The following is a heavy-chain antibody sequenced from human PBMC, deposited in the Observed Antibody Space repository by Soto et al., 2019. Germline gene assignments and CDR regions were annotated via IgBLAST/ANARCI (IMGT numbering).Heavy chain of an antibody. V-gene: IGHV3-7*01. CDR3: AREGDYVWGSYRLPFDY. D-gene: IGHD3-16*02. Sequence: EVQLVESGGGLVQPGGPLRLSCAASGFTFSSYWMSWVRQAPGKGLEWVANIKQDGSEKYYVDSVKGRFTISRDNAKNSLYLQMNSLRAEDTAVYYCAREGDYVWGSYRLPFDYWGQGTLVTVSS. CDR2: IKQDGSEK. CDR1: GFTFSSYW. J-gene: IGHJ4*02.